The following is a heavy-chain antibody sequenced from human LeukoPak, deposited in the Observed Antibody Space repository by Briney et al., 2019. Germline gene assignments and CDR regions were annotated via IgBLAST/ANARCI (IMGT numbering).Heavy chain of an antibody. V-gene: IGHV4-59*01. CDR3: ARGQDDFWSGYAGFDY. J-gene: IGHJ4*02. D-gene: IGHD3-3*01. CDR2: IYYSGST. CDR1: GGSISSYY. Sequence: PSETLSLTCTVSGGSISSYYWSWIRQPPGKGPEWIGYIYYSGSTNYNPSLKSRVTISVDTSKNQFSLKLSSVTAADTAVYYCARGQDDFWSGYAGFDYWGQGTLVTVSS.